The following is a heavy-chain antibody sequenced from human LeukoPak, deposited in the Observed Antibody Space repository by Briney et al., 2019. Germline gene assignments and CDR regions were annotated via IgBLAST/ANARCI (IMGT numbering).Heavy chain of an antibody. CDR3: ARHGVVPAAGPFDY. V-gene: IGHV4-59*08. CDR2: IYYSGST. CDR1: GVSISSYY. Sequence: SETLSLTCTVSGVSISSYYWSWIRQPPGKGLEWIGYIYYSGSTNYNPSLKSRVTISVDTSKNQFSLKLSSVTAADTAVYYCARHGVVPAAGPFDYWGQGTLVTVSS. D-gene: IGHD2-2*01. J-gene: IGHJ4*02.